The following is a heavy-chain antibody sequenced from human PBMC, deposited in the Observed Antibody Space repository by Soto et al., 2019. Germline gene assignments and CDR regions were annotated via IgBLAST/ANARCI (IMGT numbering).Heavy chain of an antibody. D-gene: IGHD6-13*01. V-gene: IGHV1-8*01. CDR2: MNPNSGKA. CDR3: VRWDSSSWFDW. Sequence: QVQLVQSGAEVKKPGASVKVSCKASGYSFTSYEINWVRQATGQRLEWMGWMNPNSGKAGYPQKFQGRVTVTRNTSISIAYMELSNLRSGDTAVYYCVRWDSSSWFDWWGQGTLVTVSS. J-gene: IGHJ4*02. CDR1: GYSFTSYE.